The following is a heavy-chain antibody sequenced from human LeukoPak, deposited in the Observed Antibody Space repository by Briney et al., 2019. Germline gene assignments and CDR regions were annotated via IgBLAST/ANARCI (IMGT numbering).Heavy chain of an antibody. D-gene: IGHD6-19*01. J-gene: IGHJ4*02. CDR1: GFTFSSYW. Sequence: PGGSLRLSCAASGFTFSSYWMSWVRQAPGKGLGWVANIKQDGSEKYYVDSVKGRFTISRDNAKNSLYLQMNSLRAEDTAVYYCARIKSSGWYKYWGQGTLVTVSS. CDR2: IKQDGSEK. V-gene: IGHV3-7*01. CDR3: ARIKSSGWYKY.